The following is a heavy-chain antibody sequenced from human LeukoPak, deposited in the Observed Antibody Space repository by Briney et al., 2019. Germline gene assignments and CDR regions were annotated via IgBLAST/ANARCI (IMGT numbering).Heavy chain of an antibody. V-gene: IGHV1-2*02. J-gene: IGHJ6*02. CDR2: INPNSGGT. D-gene: IGHD3-9*01. CDR3: ARGGRYYDILTGPIRSPMDV. Sequence: PMASVKVSCKASGYTFTGYYMHWVRQAPGQGLEWMGWINPNSGGTNYAQKFQGRVTMTRDTSISTAYMELSRLRSDDTAVYYCARGGRYYDILTGPIRSPMDVWGQGTTVTVSS. CDR1: GYTFTGYY.